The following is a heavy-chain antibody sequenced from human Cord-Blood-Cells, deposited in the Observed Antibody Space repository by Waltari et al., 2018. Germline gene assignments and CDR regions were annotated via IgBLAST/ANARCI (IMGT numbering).Heavy chain of an antibody. Sequence: QVQLVQSGAEVKKPGASVKVSCKASGYTFTSYGIRWVRQATGQGLEWMGWISAYNGNTNSAQKLQGRVTMTTDTSTSTAYLELRGLGSDDTAVYYCARRLADYYDSSGYYYFDYWGQGPLVTVSS. J-gene: IGHJ4*02. D-gene: IGHD3-22*01. CDR3: ARRLADYYDSSGYYYFDY. CDR1: GYTFTSYG. CDR2: ISAYNGNT. V-gene: IGHV1-18*01.